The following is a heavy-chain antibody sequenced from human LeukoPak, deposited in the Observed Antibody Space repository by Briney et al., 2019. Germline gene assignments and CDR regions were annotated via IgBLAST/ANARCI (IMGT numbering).Heavy chain of an antibody. CDR1: GGSISSSSYS. J-gene: IGHJ4*02. V-gene: IGHV4-39*01. CDR3: ASLIAAGYFDH. Sequence: PSETLSLTCTVSGGSISSSSYSWGWIRQPPGKGLEWIGVIYHSGGTYYNPSLKSRLTVSVDTSKNQFSLKLSSVTATDTAVYYCASLIAAGYFDHWGQGTLATVSS. D-gene: IGHD6-13*01. CDR2: IYHSGGT.